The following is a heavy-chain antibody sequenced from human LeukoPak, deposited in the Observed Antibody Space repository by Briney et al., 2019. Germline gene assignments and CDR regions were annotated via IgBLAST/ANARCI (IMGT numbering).Heavy chain of an antibody. CDR2: INPNSGGT. D-gene: IGHD2-15*01. V-gene: IGHV1-2*06. CDR3: ARGYCSGGTCYLVENWLDP. J-gene: IGHJ5*02. Sequence: ASVKVSCKASGYTFTGYYIHWVRQAPGQGLEWMGRINPNSGGTDYAQNFQGRVTMTRDTSISTAYMELSRLRSDDTAVYYCARGYCSGGTCYLVENWLDPWGQGTLVTVSS. CDR1: GYTFTGYY.